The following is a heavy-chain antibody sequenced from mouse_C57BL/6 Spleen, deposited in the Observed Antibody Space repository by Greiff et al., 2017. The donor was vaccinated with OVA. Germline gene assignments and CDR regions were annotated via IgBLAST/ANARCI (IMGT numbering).Heavy chain of an antibody. Sequence: VQLQQSGPELVKPGASVKISCKASGYTFTDYYMNWVKQSHGKSLEWIGDINPNNGGTSYNQKFKGKATLTVDKSSSTAYMELRSLTSEDSAVYYCARGRGYDEGSFAYWGQGTLVTVSA. D-gene: IGHD2-3*01. CDR3: ARGRGYDEGSFAY. CDR2: INPNNGGT. CDR1: GYTFTDYY. V-gene: IGHV1-26*01. J-gene: IGHJ3*01.